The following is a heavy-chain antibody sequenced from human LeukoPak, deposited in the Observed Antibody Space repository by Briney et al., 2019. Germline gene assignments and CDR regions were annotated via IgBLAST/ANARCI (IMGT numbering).Heavy chain of an antibody. CDR2: ISGSGGST. J-gene: IGHJ4*02. D-gene: IGHD3-10*01. Sequence: GGSLRLSCAASGFTFSSYAMSWVRQAPGKGLEWDSAISGSGGSTYYADSVKGRFTISRDNSKNTLYLQMNSLRAEDTAVYYCAKDAAENVWFGELHPLYWGQGTLVTVSS. CDR1: GFTFSSYA. CDR3: AKDAAENVWFGELHPLY. V-gene: IGHV3-23*01.